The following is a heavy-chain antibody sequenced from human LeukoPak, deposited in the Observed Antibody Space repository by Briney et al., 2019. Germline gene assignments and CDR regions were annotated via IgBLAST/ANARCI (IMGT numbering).Heavy chain of an antibody. J-gene: IGHJ6*03. CDR1: GYTFTTYY. CDR2: INPSSGGK. D-gene: IGHD2-15*01. Sequence: ASVKVSCTPSGYTFTTYYIQWVRQAPGQGLEWMGWINPSSGGKNYAQNFQGRVTITRDTSISTAYMELSSLRSDDTAVYYCARGVVAATFYYYMDVWGKGTTVTVSS. CDR3: ARGVVAATFYYYMDV. V-gene: IGHV1-2*02.